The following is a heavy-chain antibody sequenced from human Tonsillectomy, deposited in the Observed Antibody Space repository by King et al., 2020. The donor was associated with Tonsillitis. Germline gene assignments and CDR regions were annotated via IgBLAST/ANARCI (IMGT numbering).Heavy chain of an antibody. Sequence: VQLVESGGGLVQPGGPLRLSCAASGFTFSSYAMSWVRQAPGKGLEWVSGISGSGGSTYYAASVKGRFPISRDNSKSTLYLQMNSLTAEDTAVYYCAKSTNGVTTVTWATDYWRQGTLVVVSP. CDR3: AKSTNGVTTVTWATDY. J-gene: IGHJ4*02. CDR2: ISGSGGST. D-gene: IGHD4-17*01. CDR1: GFTFSSYA. V-gene: IGHV3-23*04.